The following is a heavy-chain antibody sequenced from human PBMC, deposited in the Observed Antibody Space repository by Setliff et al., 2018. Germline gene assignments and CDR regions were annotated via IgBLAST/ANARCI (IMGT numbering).Heavy chain of an antibody. J-gene: IGHJ4*02. V-gene: IGHV4-61*02. Sequence: SETLSLTCAVSGGSISSGSYYWSWIRQPAGKGLEWVGRLHTSGSTNYNPSLKSRVTISIDTSKNQFSLKMSSVTAADTAMYYCAGTPALGTSWLSPFDYWGQGTLVTVSS. CDR1: GGSISSGSYY. CDR2: LHTSGST. CDR3: AGTPALGTSWLSPFDY. D-gene: IGHD5-12*01.